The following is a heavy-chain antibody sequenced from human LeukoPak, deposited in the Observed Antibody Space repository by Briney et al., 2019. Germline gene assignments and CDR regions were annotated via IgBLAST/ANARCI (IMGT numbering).Heavy chain of an antibody. D-gene: IGHD4-17*01. CDR3: ARGLVDDYGDYVGAFDI. CDR1: GGSISSGSYY. V-gene: IGHV4-61*02. CDR2: IYTSGST. J-gene: IGHJ3*02. Sequence: PSQTLSLTCTVSGGSISSGSYYWSWIRQPAGKGQEWIGRIYTSGSTNYNPSLKSRVTISVDTSKNQFSLKLSSVTAADTAVYYCARGLVDDYGDYVGAFDIWGQGTMVTVSS.